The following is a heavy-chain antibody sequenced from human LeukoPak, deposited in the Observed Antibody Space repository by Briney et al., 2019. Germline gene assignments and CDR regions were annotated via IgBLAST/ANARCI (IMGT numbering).Heavy chain of an antibody. J-gene: IGHJ4*02. CDR3: ATDRNSGKYYDY. D-gene: IGHD1-26*01. Sequence: GKSLRLSCAASGLTFRNYGMHWVRQAPGKGLEWVAVIWYDGSNKYYADSVKGRFTISRDKSKDTLYLQTNSLRAEDTAVYYCATDRNSGKYYDYWGQGTLVFVSS. V-gene: IGHV3-33*01. CDR1: GLTFRNYG. CDR2: IWYDGSNK.